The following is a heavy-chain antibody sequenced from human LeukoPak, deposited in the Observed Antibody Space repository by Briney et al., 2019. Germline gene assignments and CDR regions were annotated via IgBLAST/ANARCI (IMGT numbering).Heavy chain of an antibody. CDR3: TRALASLWFGELFDAFDI. J-gene: IGHJ3*02. Sequence: PGESLRLSCAASGFTFSSYSMNWVRQAPGKGLEWVGFIRSKAYGGTTEYAASVKGRFTISRDDSKSIAYLQMNSLKTEDTAVYYCTRALASLWFGELFDAFDIWGQGTMVTVSS. CDR1: GFTFSSYS. V-gene: IGHV3-49*02. CDR2: IRSKAYGGTT. D-gene: IGHD3-10*01.